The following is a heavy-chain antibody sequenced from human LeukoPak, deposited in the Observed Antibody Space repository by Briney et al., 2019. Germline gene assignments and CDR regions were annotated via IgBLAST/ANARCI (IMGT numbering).Heavy chain of an antibody. V-gene: IGHV3-11*01. CDR2: ISSSGGTI. J-gene: IGHJ3*02. CDR3: ARDPYRFAFDI. CDR1: GFTFSDYY. Sequence: GGSLRLSCAASGFTFSDYYMSWIRQAPGKGLEWVSYISSSGGTIYYADSVKGRFTISRDNAKNSLYLQMNSLRAEDTAVYYCARDPYRFAFDIWGQGTVVLVSS. D-gene: IGHD1-26*01.